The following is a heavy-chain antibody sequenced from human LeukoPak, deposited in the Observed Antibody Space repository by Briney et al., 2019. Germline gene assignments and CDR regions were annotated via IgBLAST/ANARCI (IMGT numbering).Heavy chain of an antibody. Sequence: ASVKVSCKASGYTFTSYDINWVRQATGQGLEWMGWMNPNSGNTGYAQKFQGRVTITRNTSISTAYMELRSLRSDDTAVYYCARAHIAAAGRGWFDPWGQGTLVTVSS. CDR1: GYTFTSYD. D-gene: IGHD6-13*01. CDR2: MNPNSGNT. V-gene: IGHV1-8*03. J-gene: IGHJ5*02. CDR3: ARAHIAAAGRGWFDP.